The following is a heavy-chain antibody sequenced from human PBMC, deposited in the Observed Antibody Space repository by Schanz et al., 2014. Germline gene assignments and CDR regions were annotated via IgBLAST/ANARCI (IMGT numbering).Heavy chain of an antibody. CDR3: ARDSGPYYDKSMDV. J-gene: IGHJ6*02. CDR2: IWSDGSGK. D-gene: IGHD3-9*01. CDR1: GFTLSSYA. V-gene: IGHV3-33*08. Sequence: QVQLVESGGGVVQPGRSLRLSCAAYGFTLSSYAMSWVRQAPGKGLEWVAVIWSDGSGKYYADSVKGRFTISRDSPKNTLYLQMNSLRAEDTALYYCARDSGPYYDKSMDVWGQGTTVAVSS.